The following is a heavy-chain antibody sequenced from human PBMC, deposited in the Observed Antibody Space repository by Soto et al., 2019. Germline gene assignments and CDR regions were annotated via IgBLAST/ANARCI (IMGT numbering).Heavy chain of an antibody. CDR3: AREYYYGSGPRY. CDR1: GYTFTSYY. CDR2: INPTSST. Sequence: GASVKVSCKASGYTFTSYYMHWVRQAPGQGLEWMGIINPTSSTSYAQKFQGRVTMTTDTSTSTAYMELRSLRSDDTAVYYCAREYYYGSGPRYWGKGTLVTVSS. D-gene: IGHD3-10*01. J-gene: IGHJ4*02. V-gene: IGHV1-46*01.